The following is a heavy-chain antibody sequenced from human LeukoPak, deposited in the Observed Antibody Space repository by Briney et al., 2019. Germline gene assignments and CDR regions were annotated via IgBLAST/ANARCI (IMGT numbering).Heavy chain of an antibody. V-gene: IGHV4-34*01. D-gene: IGHD3-22*01. CDR2: INHSGST. CDR1: GGSFSGYY. Sequence: SETLSLTCAVYGGSFSGYYWSWLRQPPGQGLEWIGEINHSGSTNYNPSLKSRVTISVDPSKNQFSLKLSSVTAADTAVYYCARSSIYYDSSGYRIWGQGTLVTVSS. CDR3: ARSSIYYDSSGYRI. J-gene: IGHJ4*02.